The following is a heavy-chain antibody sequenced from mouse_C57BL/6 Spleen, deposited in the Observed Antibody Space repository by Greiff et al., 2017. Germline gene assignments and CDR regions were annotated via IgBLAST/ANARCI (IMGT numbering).Heavy chain of an antibody. CDR2: IWTGGGT. CDR1: GFSLTSYA. V-gene: IGHV2-9-1*01. CDR3: ARTGVYGNYAMDY. D-gene: IGHD2-1*01. Sequence: VKLMESGPGLVAPSQSLSITCTVSGFSLTSYAISWVRQPPGKGLEWLGVIWTGGGTNYNSALKSRLSISKDNSNSQVCLKMNSLQTDDTARYYCARTGVYGNYAMDYWGQGTSVTVSS. J-gene: IGHJ4*01.